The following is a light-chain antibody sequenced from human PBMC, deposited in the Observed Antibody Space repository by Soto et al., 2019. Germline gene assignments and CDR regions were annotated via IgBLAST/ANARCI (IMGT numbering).Light chain of an antibody. J-gene: IGLJ3*02. V-gene: IGLV2-14*01. Sequence: QSALTQPASVSGSPGQSITISCTGSSSDVGRYNYVSWYRQDPGEAPKLMVYEVSNRPSGVSNRFSGSKSGNTASLTISGLQAEDEADYYCSSYTSSSTWVFGGGTKLTVL. CDR2: EVS. CDR3: SSYTSSSTWV. CDR1: SSDVGRYNY.